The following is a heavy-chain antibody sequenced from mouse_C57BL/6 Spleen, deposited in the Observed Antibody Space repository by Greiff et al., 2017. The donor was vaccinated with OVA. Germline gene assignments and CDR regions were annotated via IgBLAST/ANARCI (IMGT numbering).Heavy chain of an antibody. CDR1: GYAFTNYL. D-gene: IGHD1-1*02. Sequence: VQLQQSGAELVRPGTSVKVSCTASGYAFTNYLIEWVQQRPGQGLEWIGVINPGSGGTNYYEQFKGKATLTADKSSSTAYMQLSSLTSEDSAEYFGARVGNCAMDYWGQGTSVTVSS. J-gene: IGHJ4*01. CDR3: ARVGNCAMDY. V-gene: IGHV1-54*01. CDR2: INPGSGGT.